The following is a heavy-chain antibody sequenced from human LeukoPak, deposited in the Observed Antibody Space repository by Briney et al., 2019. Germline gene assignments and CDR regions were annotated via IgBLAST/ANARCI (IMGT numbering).Heavy chain of an antibody. CDR3: AKDPDLEGLLGETNFDY. J-gene: IGHJ4*02. Sequence: GGSLRLSCAASGFTFSSYAMSWVRQAPGKGLEWVSAISGSGGSTYYADSVKGRFTISRDNSKNTLYVQMNSLRAEDTAVYYCAKDPDLEGLLGETNFDYWGQGTLVTVSS. CDR2: ISGSGGST. D-gene: IGHD1-1*01. V-gene: IGHV3-23*01. CDR1: GFTFSSYA.